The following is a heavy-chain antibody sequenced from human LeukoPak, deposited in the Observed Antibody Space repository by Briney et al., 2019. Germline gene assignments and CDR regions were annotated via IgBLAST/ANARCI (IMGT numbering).Heavy chain of an antibody. CDR1: GFTFSSYG. V-gene: IGHV3-30*02. CDR3: AKGAKDFWSGYYIGYFDY. Sequence: PGGSLRLFCAASGFTFSSYGMHWVRQAPGKGLEWVAFIRYDGSNKYYADSVKGRFTIPRDNSKNTLYLQMNSLRAEDTAVYYCAKGAKDFWSGYYIGYFDYWGQGTLVTVSS. CDR2: IRYDGSNK. D-gene: IGHD3-3*01. J-gene: IGHJ4*02.